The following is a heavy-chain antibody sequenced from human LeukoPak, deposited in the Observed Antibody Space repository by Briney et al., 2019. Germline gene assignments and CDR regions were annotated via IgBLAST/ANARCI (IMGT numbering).Heavy chain of an antibody. D-gene: IGHD3-22*01. CDR3: ARGPSSDYGA. V-gene: IGHV3-53*01. CDR2: IYSSGSA. Sequence: GGSLRLSCALSGFIVSDYYMSWVRHAPGKGLEWVSVIYSSGSAYYADSLKGRFTISRDNSKNTLYLQMNSLRAEDTGIYYCARGPSSDYGAWGQGTLVTVS. J-gene: IGHJ5*02. CDR1: GFIVSDYY.